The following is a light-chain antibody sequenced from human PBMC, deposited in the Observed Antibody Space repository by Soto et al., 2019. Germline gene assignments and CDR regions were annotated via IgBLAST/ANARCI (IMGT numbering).Light chain of an antibody. J-gene: IGKJ1*01. CDR2: DTS. CDR3: QQNYCTPWT. Sequence: ILLTQSPPPLSVSLGETVTLSCRASQDISNYLNWYQQKPGKAPKLLIFDTSTLHSGVPARFSGSGSGTEFTLTISSLQPEDFGVYYCQQNYCTPWTSGQGSKVDIK. V-gene: IGKV1-39*01. CDR1: QDISNY.